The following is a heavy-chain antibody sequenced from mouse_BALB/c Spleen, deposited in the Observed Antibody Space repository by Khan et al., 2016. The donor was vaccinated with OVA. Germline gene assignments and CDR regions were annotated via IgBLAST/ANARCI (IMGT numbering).Heavy chain of an antibody. Sequence: QVQLQQPGAELVKAGASVKMSCKASGYTFTSYWMHWVKQRLGQGLEWFAETNPTNGRTYYNEKFKSKATLTVDKSSSTAYMLLSGPTFEDSAVYYGARIKKIVATYFDYWGQGTTLTASS. CDR1: GYTFTSYW. V-gene: IGHV1S81*02. D-gene: IGHD1-1*01. CDR2: TNPTNGRT. CDR3: ARIKKIVATYFDY. J-gene: IGHJ2*01.